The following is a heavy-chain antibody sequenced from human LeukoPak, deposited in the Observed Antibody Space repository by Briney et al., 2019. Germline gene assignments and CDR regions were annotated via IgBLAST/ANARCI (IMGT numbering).Heavy chain of an antibody. CDR1: GGSISSYY. CDR2: IYYSGST. V-gene: IGHV4-59*01. J-gene: IGHJ4*02. D-gene: IGHD4-11*01. Sequence: SETLSLTCTVSGGSISSYYWSWIRQPPGKGLEWTGYIYYSGSTNYNPSLKSRVTISVDTSKNQFSLKLSSVTAADTAVYYCARGSGSNYLSYWGQGTLVTVSS. CDR3: ARGSGSNYLSY.